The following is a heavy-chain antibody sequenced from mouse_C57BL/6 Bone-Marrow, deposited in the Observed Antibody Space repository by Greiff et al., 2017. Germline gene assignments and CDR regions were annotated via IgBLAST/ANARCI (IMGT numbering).Heavy chain of an antibody. J-gene: IGHJ3*01. D-gene: IGHD2-1*01. V-gene: IGHV1-69*01. CDR2: IDPSDSYT. CDR1: GYTFTSYW. Sequence: VQLQQSGAELVMPGASVKLSCKASGYTFTSYWMHWVKQRPGQGLEWIGEIDPSDSYTNYNQKFKGKSTLTVDKSSSTAYMQLSSLTSEDSAVYYCARDGNLRFAYWGQGTLVTVSA. CDR3: ARDGNLRFAY.